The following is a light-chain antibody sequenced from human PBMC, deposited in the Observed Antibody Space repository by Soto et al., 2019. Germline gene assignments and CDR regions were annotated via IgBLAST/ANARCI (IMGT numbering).Light chain of an antibody. J-gene: IGKJ2*01. CDR3: QQYIDWPPYT. CDR1: QTVSRS. V-gene: IGKV3-15*01. Sequence: EVVLTQSPATLSVSPGERATLSCRASQTVSRSLAWYQQKPGQAPRLLIYAASMRATGVPDRFSGSGSGTDFTLTISSLQSEDFAVYYCQQYIDWPPYTFGQGTKVEIK. CDR2: AAS.